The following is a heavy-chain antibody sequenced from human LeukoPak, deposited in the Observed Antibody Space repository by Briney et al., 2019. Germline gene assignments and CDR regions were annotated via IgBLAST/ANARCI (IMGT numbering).Heavy chain of an antibody. Sequence: GGSLRLSCAASGFTFSSYAMSWVRQAPGKGLEWVSAISGSGGSTYYADSVKGRLTISRDNSKNTLYLQMNSLRAEDTAVYYCAKDHYYDSSGYIDYWGQGTLVTVSS. CDR1: GFTFSSYA. J-gene: IGHJ4*02. CDR2: ISGSGGST. V-gene: IGHV3-23*01. D-gene: IGHD3-22*01. CDR3: AKDHYYDSSGYIDY.